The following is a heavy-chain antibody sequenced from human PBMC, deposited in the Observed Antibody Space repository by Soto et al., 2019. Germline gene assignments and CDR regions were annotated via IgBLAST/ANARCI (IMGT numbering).Heavy chain of an antibody. CDR1: GYTFTNFG. Sequence: QVHLVQSGAEVKKPGASVKVSCTASGYTFTNFGISWVRQAPGQGLEWMGWISAYNGSTNYAQKFQGRITMTTDTTTSTAYIELRSLRSDDTAVNYCARGGTTIDYWGHGTLVTVSS. V-gene: IGHV1-18*01. CDR2: ISAYNGST. D-gene: IGHD3-16*01. CDR3: ARGGTTIDY. J-gene: IGHJ4*01.